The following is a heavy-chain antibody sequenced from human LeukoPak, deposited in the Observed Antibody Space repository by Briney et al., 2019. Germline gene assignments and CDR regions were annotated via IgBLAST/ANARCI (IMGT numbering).Heavy chain of an antibody. J-gene: IGHJ4*02. D-gene: IGHD1-26*01. CDR1: GHTFTSYY. Sequence: GASVKVSCKASGHTFTSYYMHWVRQAPGQGLEWMGIINPSGGSTSYAQKFQGRVTMTRDTSTSTVYMELSSLRSEDTAVYCCARDSASPNSGSYYVDYWGQGTLVTVSS. CDR2: INPSGGST. V-gene: IGHV1-46*01. CDR3: ARDSASPNSGSYYVDY.